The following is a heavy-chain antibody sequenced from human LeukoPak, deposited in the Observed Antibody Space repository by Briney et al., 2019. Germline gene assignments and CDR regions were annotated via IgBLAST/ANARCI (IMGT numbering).Heavy chain of an antibody. CDR3: AKEIRSFQH. V-gene: IGHV3-74*01. CDR1: GNYW. J-gene: IGHJ1*01. Sequence: GGSLRLSCAASGNYWMHWVRQAPGKGLVWVSHINSDGSWTSYADSVKGRFTISRDNSKNTLYLQMNSLRAEDTAVYYCAKEIRSFQHWGQGTLVTVSS. CDR2: INSDGSWT.